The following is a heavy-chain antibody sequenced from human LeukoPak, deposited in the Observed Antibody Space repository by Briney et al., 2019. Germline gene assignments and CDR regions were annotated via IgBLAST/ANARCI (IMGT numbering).Heavy chain of an antibody. Sequence: KASETLSLTCTVSGGSISSGDYYWSWIRQPPGKGLEWIGYIYYSGSTYYNPSLKSRVTISVDTSKNQFSLKLSSVTAADTAVYYCARVGIVVLNFDYWGQGTLVTVSS. CDR2: IYYSGST. J-gene: IGHJ4*02. CDR1: GGSISSGDYY. D-gene: IGHD3-22*01. V-gene: IGHV4-30-4*01. CDR3: ARVGIVVLNFDY.